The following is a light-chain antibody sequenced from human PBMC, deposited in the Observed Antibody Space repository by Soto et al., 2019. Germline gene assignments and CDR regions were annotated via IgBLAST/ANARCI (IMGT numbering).Light chain of an antibody. CDR3: QQTFSTPST. V-gene: IGKV1-39*01. CDR1: QSISSY. CDR2: GAS. Sequence: DIQMTQSPSSLSASVGDRVTIPCRASQSISSYLNWYQQTPGKAPKLLIYGASSLLTGVPSRFSGRGSGTDFTLTISSLQTEDFATYYCQQTFSTPSTFGRGTKVEIK. J-gene: IGKJ1*01.